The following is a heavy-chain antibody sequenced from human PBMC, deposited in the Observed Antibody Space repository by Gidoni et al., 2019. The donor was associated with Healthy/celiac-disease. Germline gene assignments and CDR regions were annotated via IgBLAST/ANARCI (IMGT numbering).Heavy chain of an antibody. Sequence: QVQLVQSGAEVKQPGSSVNVSCKASGGTFSSYAIRWVRQAPGQGLEWMGGIIPIFGTANYAQKFQGRVTITADESTSTAYMELSSLRSEDTAVYYCARDRTYYYDSSGYQSAFDIWGQGTMVTVSS. CDR2: IIPIFGTA. CDR3: ARDRTYYYDSSGYQSAFDI. V-gene: IGHV1-69*01. D-gene: IGHD3-22*01. CDR1: GGTFSSYA. J-gene: IGHJ3*02.